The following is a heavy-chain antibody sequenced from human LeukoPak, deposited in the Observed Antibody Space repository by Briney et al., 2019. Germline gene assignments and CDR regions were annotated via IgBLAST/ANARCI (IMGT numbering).Heavy chain of an antibody. CDR1: GFTFSSYW. V-gene: IGHV3-7*01. Sequence: AGGSLRLSCAASGFTFSSYWMNWARQAPGKGLEWVASINHNGNVNYYVDSVKGRFTISRDNAKNSLYLQMNSLRGEDTAIYFCAKGHTNLDPAGDQGALVIVSS. J-gene: IGHJ4*02. D-gene: IGHD1-1*01. CDR3: AKGHTNLDPA. CDR2: INHNGNVN.